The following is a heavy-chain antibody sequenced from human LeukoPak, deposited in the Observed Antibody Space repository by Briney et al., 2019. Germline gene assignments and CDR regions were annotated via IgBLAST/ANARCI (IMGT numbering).Heavy chain of an antibody. CDR1: GGTFSSYA. J-gene: IGHJ6*04. D-gene: IGHD6-6*01. CDR3: ASAHGSSGPVELVELDHPLDV. CDR2: IIPILGIA. V-gene: IGHV1-69*04. Sequence: SVKVSCKASGGTFSSYAISWVRQAPGQGLEWMGRIIPILGIANYAQKFQGRVTITADESTSTAYMELSSLRSEDTAVYYCASAHGSSGPVELVELDHPLDVWGKGTTVTVSS.